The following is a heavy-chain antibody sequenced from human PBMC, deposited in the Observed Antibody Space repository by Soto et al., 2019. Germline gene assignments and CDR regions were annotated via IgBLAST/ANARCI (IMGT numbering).Heavy chain of an antibody. CDR2: IWYDGSNK. CDR1: GFTFSSYG. D-gene: IGHD5-18*01. Sequence: GGSLRLSCAASGFTFSSYGMHWVRQAPGKGLEWVAVIWYDGSNKYYADSVKGRFTISRDNSKNTLYLQMNSLRAEDTAVYYCARDGSETLTAMVDYWGQGTLVTVSS. V-gene: IGHV3-33*01. CDR3: ARDGSETLTAMVDY. J-gene: IGHJ4*02.